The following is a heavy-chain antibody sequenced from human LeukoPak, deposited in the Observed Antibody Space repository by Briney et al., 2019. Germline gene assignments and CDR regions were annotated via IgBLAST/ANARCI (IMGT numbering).Heavy chain of an antibody. V-gene: IGHV4-59*08. J-gene: IGHJ4*02. D-gene: IGHD3-10*01. CDR3: ARHIGNSGSGSYLTYFDY. CDR1: GGSISSYY. CDR2: IYYSGST. Sequence: SETLSLTCTVSGGSISSYYWSWIRQPPGKGLEWIGHIYYSGSTHYNPSLKSRVTISVDTSKNQFSLKLSSVTAADTAVYYCARHIGNSGSGSYLTYFDYWGQGTLVTVSS.